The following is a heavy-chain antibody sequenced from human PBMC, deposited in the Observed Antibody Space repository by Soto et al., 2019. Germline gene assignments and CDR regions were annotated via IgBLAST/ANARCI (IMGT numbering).Heavy chain of an antibody. V-gene: IGHV4-30-4*01. J-gene: IGHJ5*02. CDR3: ARGGLPLWNWFDP. D-gene: IGHD2-21*01. CDR2: IYCSGST. CDR1: GGSISSGDYY. Sequence: TLSLTCTVSGGSISSGDYYWSWIRQPPGKGLEWIGYIYCSGSTYYNPSLKSRVTISVDTSKNQFSLKLSSVTAADTAVYYCARGGLPLWNWFDPWGQGTLVTVSS.